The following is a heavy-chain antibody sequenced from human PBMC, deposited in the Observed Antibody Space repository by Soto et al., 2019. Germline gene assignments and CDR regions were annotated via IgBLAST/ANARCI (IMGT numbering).Heavy chain of an antibody. CDR2: ISYDGSNK. V-gene: IGHV3-30*18. J-gene: IGHJ6*02. CDR1: GFTFSSYG. CDR3: AKDHVPRYGMDV. D-gene: IGHD2-2*01. Sequence: QVQLVESGGGVVQPGRSLRLSCAASGFTFSSYGMHWVRQAPGKGLEWVAVISYDGSNKYYADSVKGRFTISRDNSKNTLYLHMNSLRAEDTAVYYCAKDHVPRYGMDVWGQGTTVTVSS.